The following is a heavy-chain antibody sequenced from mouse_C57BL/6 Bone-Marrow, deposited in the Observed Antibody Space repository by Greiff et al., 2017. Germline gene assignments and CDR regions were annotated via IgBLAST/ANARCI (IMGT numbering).Heavy chain of an antibody. CDR3: ARWAGLLQWGAMDY. V-gene: IGHV1-52*01. CDR2: IDPSDSET. Sequence: QVQLQQPGAELVRPGSSVKLSCKASGYTFTSYWMHWVKQRPIQGLEWIGNIDPSDSETHYNQKFKDKATLTVDKSSSTAYMQLNSLTSEDSAVYYCARWAGLLQWGAMDYWGQGTSVTVSA. CDR1: GYTFTSYW. D-gene: IGHD1-1*01. J-gene: IGHJ4*01.